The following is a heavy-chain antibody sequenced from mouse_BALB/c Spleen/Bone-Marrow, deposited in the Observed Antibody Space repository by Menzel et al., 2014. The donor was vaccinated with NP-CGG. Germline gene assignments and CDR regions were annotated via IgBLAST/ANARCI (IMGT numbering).Heavy chain of an antibody. CDR1: GFNIKDTY. D-gene: IGHD2-1*01. CDR2: IDPANGNT. J-gene: IGHJ3*01. Sequence: VQLKESGAELVKPGASVKLSCTASGFNIKDTYMHWVKQRPEQSLEWIGRIDPANGNTKYDPKFQGKATITADTSSNTAYLQLSSLTSEDTAVYYCARDGNFFFAYWGQGTLVTVSA. CDR3: ARDGNFFFAY. V-gene: IGHV14-3*02.